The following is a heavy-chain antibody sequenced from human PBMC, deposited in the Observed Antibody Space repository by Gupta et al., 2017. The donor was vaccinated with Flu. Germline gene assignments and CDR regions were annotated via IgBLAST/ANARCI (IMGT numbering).Heavy chain of an antibody. CDR2: IWSDGSEK. D-gene: IGHD1-26*01. V-gene: IGHV3-33*03. J-gene: IGHJ4*02. CDR1: GFYFNNYD. CDR3: ATGYGGTYPEFDY. Sequence: QVQLAESGGGVVQPGRSLRLSCAASGFYFNNYDMHWVRQAPGKGLDWVAVIWSDGSEKYYADSVKGRFTISKDNSKNTLYLQMNSLRAEDTAVYYCATGYGGTYPEFDYWGQGTLVTVSS.